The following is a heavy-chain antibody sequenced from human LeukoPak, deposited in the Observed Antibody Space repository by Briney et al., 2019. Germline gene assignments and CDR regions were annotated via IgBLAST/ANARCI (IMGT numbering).Heavy chain of an antibody. Sequence: GGSLRLSCAASGFTFSSYEMNWVRQAPGKGLEWVSYVSSSGSTIYYADSVKGRFTISRDNAKNSLYLQMNSLRAEDTAVYYCAELGITMIGGVWGKGTTVTVSS. CDR1: GFTFSSYE. CDR2: VSSSGSTI. CDR3: AELGITMIGGV. J-gene: IGHJ6*04. V-gene: IGHV3-48*03. D-gene: IGHD3-10*02.